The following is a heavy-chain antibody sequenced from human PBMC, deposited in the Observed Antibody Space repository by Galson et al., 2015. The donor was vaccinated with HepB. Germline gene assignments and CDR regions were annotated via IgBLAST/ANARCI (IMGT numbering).Heavy chain of an antibody. J-gene: IGHJ2*01. V-gene: IGHV1-3*01. CDR1: GYTFTSYA. Sequence: SVKVSCKASGYTFTSYAMHWVRQAPGQRLEWMGWINAGNGNTKYSQKFQGRVTITRDTSASTAYMELSSLRSEDTAVYYCARDDVQWLVSEPYWYFDLWGRGTLVTVSS. CDR3: ARDDVQWLVSEPYWYFDL. D-gene: IGHD6-19*01. CDR2: INAGNGNT.